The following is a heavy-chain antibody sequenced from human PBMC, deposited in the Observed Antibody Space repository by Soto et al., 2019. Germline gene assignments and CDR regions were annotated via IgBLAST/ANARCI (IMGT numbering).Heavy chain of an antibody. V-gene: IGHV1-18*01. CDR1: GYTFTSYG. J-gene: IGHJ4*02. CDR2: ISAYNGNT. Sequence: ASVKVSCKASGYTFTSYGISWVRQAPGQGLEWMGWISAYNGNTNYAQKLQGRVTMTTDTSTSTAYMELRSLRSDDTAVYYCAIGMATITVGGTYFDYWGQGTLATVSS. CDR3: AIGMATITVGGTYFDY. D-gene: IGHD5-12*01.